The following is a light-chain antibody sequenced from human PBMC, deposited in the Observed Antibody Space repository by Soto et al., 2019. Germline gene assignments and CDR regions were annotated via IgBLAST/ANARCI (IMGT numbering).Light chain of an antibody. CDR1: SSDVGGYNY. CDR3: SSYTTSSTPV. CDR2: EVS. V-gene: IGLV2-14*01. Sequence: QSALTQPASVSGSPGQSITISCTGTSSDVGGYNYVSWYQQHPGKAPKLMIYEVSNRPSGVSIRFSGSKSGNTASLTISGLQAEDEGDYYCSSYTTSSTPVFGGGTKLTVL. J-gene: IGLJ3*02.